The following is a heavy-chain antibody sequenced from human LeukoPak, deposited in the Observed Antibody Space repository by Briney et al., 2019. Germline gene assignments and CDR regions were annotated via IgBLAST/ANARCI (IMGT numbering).Heavy chain of an antibody. CDR3: ARIRDDWAAGDFDY. V-gene: IGHV5-51*01. CDR2: IYPDDSDT. J-gene: IGHJ4*02. CDR1: GYSFTNYW. Sequence: GESLKISCKGSGYSFTNYWIGWVRQMPGKGLEWMGIIYPDDSDTRYSPSFQGQVTISADKSISTAYLQWSSLKASDTAMYYCARIRDDWAAGDFDYWGQGTLVTVSS. D-gene: IGHD6-13*01.